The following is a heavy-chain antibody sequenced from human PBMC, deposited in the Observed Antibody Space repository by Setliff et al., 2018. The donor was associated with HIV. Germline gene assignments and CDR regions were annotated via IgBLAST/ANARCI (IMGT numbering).Heavy chain of an antibody. CDR3: ARNTDVDSVYRPFHI. J-gene: IGHJ3*02. Sequence: PGGSLRLSCAASGFTYSSFGMSWVRQAPGKGLEWVATIKQDGSEMQYVDSVKGRFTISRDNAKNSLYLQMNSLRAEDTAVYYCARNTDVDSVYRPFHIWGQGTMVTVSS. V-gene: IGHV3-7*03. CDR1: GFTYSSFG. CDR2: IKQDGSEM. D-gene: IGHD1-26*01.